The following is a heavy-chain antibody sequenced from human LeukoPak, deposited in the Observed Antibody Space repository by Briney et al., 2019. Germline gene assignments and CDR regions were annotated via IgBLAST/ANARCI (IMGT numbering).Heavy chain of an antibody. Sequence: PSETRSLTCNVFGVSISNYFWSWLRQPAGKGLEWIGRFYASGTTYYNPSLRSRVTLSMDTSKNHFSLKLTSVTAADTAVYYCARTHCGGGSCDTFDPWGQGTLVTVSS. J-gene: IGHJ5*02. CDR2: FYASGTT. CDR3: ARTHCGGGSCDTFDP. V-gene: IGHV4-4*07. D-gene: IGHD2-21*01. CDR1: GVSISNYF.